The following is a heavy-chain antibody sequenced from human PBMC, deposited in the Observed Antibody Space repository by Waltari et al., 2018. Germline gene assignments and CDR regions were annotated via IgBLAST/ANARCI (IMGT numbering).Heavy chain of an antibody. D-gene: IGHD3-3*01. CDR3: ARVHYDFWSGYYI. J-gene: IGHJ4*02. V-gene: IGHV1-8*02. CDR2: INPKSGNT. Sequence: QMQLVQSGAEVKKPGASVKVSCKASGYPFSDYDINWVRQATGHGLEWMGGINPKSGNTVSAQNFQDRVTITRVPSTSTVYMELSSLRSDDAAVYYCARVHYDFWSGYYIWGQGTLVTVPS. CDR1: GYPFSDYD.